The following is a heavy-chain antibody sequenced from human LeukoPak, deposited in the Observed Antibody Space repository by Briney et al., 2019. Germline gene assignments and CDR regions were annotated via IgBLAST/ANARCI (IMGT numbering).Heavy chain of an antibody. D-gene: IGHD6-19*01. CDR1: GGSISSYY. CDR2: IYISGSGST. Sequence: SSETLSLTCTVSGGSISSYYWGSIRQPAGRGLEWIGRIYISGSGSTNYNPYLQSRVTMSVDTSKNQFSLKLSSVTAADTAVYYWARDKRVAVAGTYIYYYCMGVWGNGTTVTISS. CDR3: ARDKRVAVAGTYIYYYCMGV. V-gene: IGHV4-4*07. J-gene: IGHJ6*03.